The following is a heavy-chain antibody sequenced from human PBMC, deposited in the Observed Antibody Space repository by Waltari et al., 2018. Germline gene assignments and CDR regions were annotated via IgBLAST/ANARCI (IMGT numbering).Heavy chain of an antibody. V-gene: IGHV1-2*02. CDR1: GYIFTAYY. CDR3: ARDRASLGHPMSREFDY. D-gene: IGHD3-10*02. J-gene: IGHJ4*02. CDR2: VNPRSGDT. Sequence: QIQLVQSGAEVKKPGASVKVSCKPSGYIFTAYYVHCLRQAPGQGLEWMGKVNPRSGDTTYAQKFQDRVTLISDTSINTAYMELTRLTSDDTAVYYCARDRASLGHPMSREFDYWGRGTLVTVS.